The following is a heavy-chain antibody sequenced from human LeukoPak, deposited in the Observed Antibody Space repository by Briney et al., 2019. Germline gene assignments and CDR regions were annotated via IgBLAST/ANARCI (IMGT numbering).Heavy chain of an antibody. V-gene: IGHV1-46*01. CDR2: INPSGGST. Sequence: ASVKVSCKASGYTFTSFYMHWVRQAPGQGLEWMGIINPSGGSTTYAQKFQGRVTMTRDTSTSTVYMELRSLRSEDTAVYYCARDLYWQRYCTGGSCSGFNYWGQGTLVTVSS. CDR3: ARDLYWQRYCTGGSCSGFNY. J-gene: IGHJ4*02. CDR1: GYTFTSFY. D-gene: IGHD2-15*01.